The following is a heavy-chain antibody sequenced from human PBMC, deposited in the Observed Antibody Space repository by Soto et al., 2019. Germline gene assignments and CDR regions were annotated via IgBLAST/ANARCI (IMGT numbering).Heavy chain of an antibody. J-gene: IGHJ5*02. CDR2: IGYSGAT. CDR3: ARGGASSKWFAP. Sequence: SETLSLTCTVSGGSITSAGSFWSWIRQHPGKGPEWIAFIGYSGATSYNPSLASRVTISVDTSKSQFSLNLRSVNAADTAVYYCARGGASSKWFAPWGQGTLVT. CDR1: GGSITSAGSF. D-gene: IGHD2-15*01. V-gene: IGHV4-31*03.